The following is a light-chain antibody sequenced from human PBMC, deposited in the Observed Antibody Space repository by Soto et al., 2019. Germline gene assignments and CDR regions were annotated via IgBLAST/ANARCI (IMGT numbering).Light chain of an antibody. CDR3: QQRSNWPPIT. Sequence: EIVLTQSPATLSLSPGERATLSCRASQSVSSDLARYQQKPGQAPRLLIYDASNRATGIPARFSGSGSGTDFTLTISSLEAEDFAVYYCQQRSNWPPITFGQGTRLEI. CDR2: DAS. CDR1: QSVSSD. J-gene: IGKJ5*01. V-gene: IGKV3-11*01.